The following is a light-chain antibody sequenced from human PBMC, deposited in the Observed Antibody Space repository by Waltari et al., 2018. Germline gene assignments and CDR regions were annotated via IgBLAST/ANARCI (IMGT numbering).Light chain of an antibody. CDR3: TPRDTTTYHLGV. CDR1: SLRHYY. V-gene: IGLV3-19*01. Sequence: SSALTQDPAVSVALDKTVSITCHRDSLRHYYAHCYQQKPGQAPVLDIFGKNSRPRGIPDRFSISTSGNTASLIITGAQAEDEADYYCTPRDTTTYHLGVFGGGTKLTVL. CDR2: GKN. J-gene: IGLJ3*02.